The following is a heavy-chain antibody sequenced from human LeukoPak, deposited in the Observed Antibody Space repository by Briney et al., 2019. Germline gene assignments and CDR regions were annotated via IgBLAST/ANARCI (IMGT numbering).Heavy chain of an antibody. J-gene: IGHJ3*02. D-gene: IGHD3-10*01. Sequence: GASVKVSCKASGYTFTSYGISWVRQAPGQGLEWMGWISAYNGNTNYAQKLQGRVTMTTDTSTSTAYMELRSLRSDDTAVYYCARGAITMVRGVIITGAFDIWGQGTMVTVSS. V-gene: IGHV1-18*01. CDR2: ISAYNGNT. CDR1: GYTFTSYG. CDR3: ARGAITMVRGVIITGAFDI.